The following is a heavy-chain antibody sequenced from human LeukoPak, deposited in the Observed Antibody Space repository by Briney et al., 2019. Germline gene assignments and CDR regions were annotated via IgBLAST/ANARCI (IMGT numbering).Heavy chain of an antibody. CDR3: AKDVEGYS. CDR1: GFTFNRAW. D-gene: IGHD6-13*01. Sequence: GGSLRLSCAASGFTFNRAWMSWVRQTPEKRLEFVANIKEDGSEKYYVDSVKGRFTISRDNAKNSLYLQMDSLRVGDTAIYYCAKDVEGYSWGQGPLVTVSS. CDR2: IKEDGSEK. J-gene: IGHJ4*02. V-gene: IGHV3-7*01.